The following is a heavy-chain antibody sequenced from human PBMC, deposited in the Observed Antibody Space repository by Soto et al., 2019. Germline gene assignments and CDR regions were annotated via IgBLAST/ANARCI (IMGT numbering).Heavy chain of an antibody. Sequence: GGSLRLSNVASGFIVSSNQMSWVRQAPGKGLEWVSVIYSGHTTCYADSIKGRFTISRDNSANTLFLQVDSLRREDTAMYYCARDPSPYTSGWYGIDFWGHGTLVTVSS. CDR3: ARDPSPYTSGWYGIDF. V-gene: IGHV3-66*02. D-gene: IGHD6-19*01. CDR2: IYSGHTT. CDR1: GFIVSSNQ. J-gene: IGHJ4*01.